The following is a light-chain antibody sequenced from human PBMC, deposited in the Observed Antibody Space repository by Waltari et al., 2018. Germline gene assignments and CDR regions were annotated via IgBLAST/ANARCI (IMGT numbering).Light chain of an antibody. CDR3: HQYYIPPLT. V-gene: IGKV4-1*01. Sequence: DIVMTQSPDSLAVSLCERATINCKFSQSVLSTSKRKTYIPWYQQKPGQTPRLLINWASTRASGVPDRFSGSGSGTDFTLTVSSLQAEDVAVYYCHQYYIPPLTFGQGTRLEIK. CDR1: QSVLSTSKRKTY. CDR2: WAS. J-gene: IGKJ5*01.